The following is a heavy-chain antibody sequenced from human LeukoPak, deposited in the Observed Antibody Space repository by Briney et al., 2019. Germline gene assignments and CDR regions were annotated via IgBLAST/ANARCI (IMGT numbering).Heavy chain of an antibody. Sequence: GGSLRLSCAASGFTFSSYAMHWVRQAPGKGLEWVAVISYDGSNKYYADSVKGRFTISRDNSKNTLYLQMNSLRAEDTVVYYCARGDRTVAGPRAFDYWGQGTLVTVSS. D-gene: IGHD6-19*01. V-gene: IGHV3-30-3*01. CDR3: ARGDRTVAGPRAFDY. CDR2: ISYDGSNK. CDR1: GFTFSSYA. J-gene: IGHJ4*02.